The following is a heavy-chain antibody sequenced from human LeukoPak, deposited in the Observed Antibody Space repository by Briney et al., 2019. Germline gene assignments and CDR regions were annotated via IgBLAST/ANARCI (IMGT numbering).Heavy chain of an antibody. CDR1: GGSFSGYY. Sequence: SETLSLTCAVYGGSFSGYYWSWIRQPPGKGLEWIGEINHSGSTNYNPSLKSRVTISVDTPKNQFSLKLSSVTAADTAVYYCAKREYCSSTSCYYFDYWGQGTLVTVSS. CDR2: INHSGST. D-gene: IGHD2-2*01. CDR3: AKREYCSSTSCYYFDY. J-gene: IGHJ4*02. V-gene: IGHV4-34*01.